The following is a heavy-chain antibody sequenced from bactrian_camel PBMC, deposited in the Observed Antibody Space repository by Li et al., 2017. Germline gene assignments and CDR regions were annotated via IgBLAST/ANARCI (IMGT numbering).Heavy chain of an antibody. J-gene: IGHJ4*01. V-gene: IGHV3-1*01. CDR2: MDADGGTT. CDR1: GFTFSAYT. Sequence: DVQLVESGGDLVRPGGSLRLSCAASGFTFSAYTMTWVRQAPGKGLEWVSVMDADGGTTYYPDSMKGRFTISRSNLKNTLYLQLHSLKTEDTAMYYCARVGSFWSLAWGQGTQVTVS. D-gene: IGHD6*01. CDR3: ARVGSFWSLA.